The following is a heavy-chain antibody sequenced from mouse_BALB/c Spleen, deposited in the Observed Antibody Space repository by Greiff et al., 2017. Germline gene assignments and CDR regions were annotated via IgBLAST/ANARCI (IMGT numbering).Heavy chain of an antibody. D-gene: IGHD1-1*02. CDR1: GFNIKDYY. J-gene: IGHJ3*01. CDR3: ARGWDWFAY. CDR2: IDPENGNT. Sequence: EVQGVESGAELVRPGALVKLSCKASGFNIKDYYMHWVKQRPEQGLEWIGWIDPENGNTIYDPKFQGKASITADTSSNTAYLQLSSLTSEDTAVYYCARGWDWFAYWGQGTLVTVSA. V-gene: IGHV14-1*02.